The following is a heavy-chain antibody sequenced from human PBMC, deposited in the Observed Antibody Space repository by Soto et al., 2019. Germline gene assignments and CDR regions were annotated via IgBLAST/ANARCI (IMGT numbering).Heavy chain of an antibody. Sequence: QVQLQESGPGLVKPSETLSLTCTVSGGSVASDYWSWLRQPPGRGLEWIAYAHHSGSTNSNPSLQSRVTASVEPSTSQLSLKLTSMTAADTAIYYCARGFYDSRGYSNPFDPWGQGILVTVSS. CDR2: AHHSGST. D-gene: IGHD3-22*01. J-gene: IGHJ5*02. CDR1: GGSVASDY. V-gene: IGHV4-59*02. CDR3: ARGFYDSRGYSNPFDP.